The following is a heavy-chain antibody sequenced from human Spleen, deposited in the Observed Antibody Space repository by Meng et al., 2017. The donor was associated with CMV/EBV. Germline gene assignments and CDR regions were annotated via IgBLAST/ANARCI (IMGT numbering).Heavy chain of an antibody. CDR3: TRHGGYDP. CDR2: IRGKANSYAT. D-gene: IGHD5-12*01. V-gene: IGHV3-73*01. Sequence: LSCAASGFTFSGSAMHWVRQASGKGLEWVGRIRGKANSYATAYAASVKGRFTISRDDSKNTAYLQMNSLKAEDTAVYFCTRHGGYDPWGQGTLVTASS. CDR1: GFTFSGSA. J-gene: IGHJ5*02.